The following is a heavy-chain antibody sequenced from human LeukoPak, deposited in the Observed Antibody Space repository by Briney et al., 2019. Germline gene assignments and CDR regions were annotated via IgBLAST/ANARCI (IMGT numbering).Heavy chain of an antibody. CDR3: ARDGRQWDPLNWFDP. CDR1: GYTFNTYG. D-gene: IGHD1-26*01. CDR2: ISAYNGNT. J-gene: IGHJ5*02. Sequence: DSVKVSCKASGYTFNTYGINWVRQAPGQGLEGMGWISAYNGNTSYAQTLQGRITMSTDTSTSTACMELTSLRVDDTAVYYCARDGRQWDPLNWFDPWGQGTMVIVSS. V-gene: IGHV1-18*04.